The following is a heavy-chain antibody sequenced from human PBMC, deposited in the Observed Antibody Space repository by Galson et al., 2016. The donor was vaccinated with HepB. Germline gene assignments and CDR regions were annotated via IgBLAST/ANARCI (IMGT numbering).Heavy chain of an antibody. J-gene: IGHJ6*02. CDR2: ISASGDDT. D-gene: IGHD5-12*01. CDR1: GISVSNND. CDR3: AKGSTGIYFYYGMDV. V-gene: IGHV3-23*01. Sequence: SLRLSCAASGISVSNNDMSWVRQDPGKGLEWVSAISASGDDTFYAGSVKGRFTISRDISKNTVYLQMSSLKSEDTAMYYCAKGSTGIYFYYGMDVWGQGATVSVSS.